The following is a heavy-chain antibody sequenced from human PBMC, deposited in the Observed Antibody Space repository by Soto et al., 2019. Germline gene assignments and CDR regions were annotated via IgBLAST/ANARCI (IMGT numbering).Heavy chain of an antibody. CDR1: GGSIDRSNYY. V-gene: IGHV4-39*01. Sequence: QLQLQESGPGLVKPSETLSLTCNVSGGSIDRSNYYWDWLRQPPGKVLEWIGTTYSHGNAYYNPSRKSRVTMTVNTSKNQFSLKLVSVTAADTAVYYCARHFVAVVIKGWGYWGQGTLVTVSS. J-gene: IGHJ4*02. CDR2: TYSHGNA. CDR3: ARHFVAVVIKGWGY. D-gene: IGHD3-10*01.